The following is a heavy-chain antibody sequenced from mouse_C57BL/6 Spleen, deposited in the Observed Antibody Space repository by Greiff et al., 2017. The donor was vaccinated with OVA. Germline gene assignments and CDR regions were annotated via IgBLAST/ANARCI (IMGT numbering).Heavy chain of an antibody. Sequence: QVHVKQSGAELAKPGASVKLSCKASGYTFTSYWMHWVKQRPGQGLEWIGYINPSSGYTKYNQKFKDKATLTADKSSSTAYMQLSSLTYEDSAVYYCARRDYDLYYFDYWGQGTTLTVSS. CDR3: ARRDYDLYYFDY. CDR1: GYTFTSYW. D-gene: IGHD2-4*01. CDR2: INPSSGYT. V-gene: IGHV1-7*01. J-gene: IGHJ2*01.